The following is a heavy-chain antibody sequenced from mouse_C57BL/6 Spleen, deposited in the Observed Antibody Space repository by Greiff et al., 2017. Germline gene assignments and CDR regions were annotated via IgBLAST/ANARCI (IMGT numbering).Heavy chain of an antibody. Sequence: VQLHQSGAELVRPGASVTLSCKASGYTFTDYEMHWVKQTPVHGLEWIGAIDPETGGTAYNQKFKGKAILTADKSSSTAYMELRSLTSEDSAVYYCTRPDYYGSSYNYWGQGTTLTVSS. CDR3: TRPDYYGSSYNY. J-gene: IGHJ2*01. CDR1: GYTFTDYE. D-gene: IGHD1-1*01. CDR2: IDPETGGT. V-gene: IGHV1-15*01.